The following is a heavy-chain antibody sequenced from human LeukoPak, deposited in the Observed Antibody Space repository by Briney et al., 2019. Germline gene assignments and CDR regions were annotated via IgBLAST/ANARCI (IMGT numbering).Heavy chain of an antibody. CDR1: GFTFSSYG. Sequence: PGGSLRLSGAASGFTFSSYGMHWVRKAPGKGLEWVAVISYDGSNKYYADSVKGRFTISRDNSKNTLYLQMNSLRAEDTAVYYCAKDILTGYNPIYYYYGMDVWGQGTTVTVSS. J-gene: IGHJ6*02. D-gene: IGHD3-9*01. CDR3: AKDILTGYNPIYYYYGMDV. CDR2: ISYDGSNK. V-gene: IGHV3-30*18.